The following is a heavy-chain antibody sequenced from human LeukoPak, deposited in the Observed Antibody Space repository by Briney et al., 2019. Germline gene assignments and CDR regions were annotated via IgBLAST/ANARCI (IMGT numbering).Heavy chain of an antibody. CDR3: ASSFVGMGARYFDY. CDR2: IYTSGST. J-gene: IGHJ4*02. Sequence: SETLSLTCTVSGGSISSYYWSWIRQPAGKGLEWIGRIYTSGSTNYNPSLKSRVTMSVDTSKNQFSLRLSSVTAADTAVYYCASSFVGMGARYFDYWGQGTLVTVSS. CDR1: GGSISSYY. V-gene: IGHV4-4*07. D-gene: IGHD3-9*01.